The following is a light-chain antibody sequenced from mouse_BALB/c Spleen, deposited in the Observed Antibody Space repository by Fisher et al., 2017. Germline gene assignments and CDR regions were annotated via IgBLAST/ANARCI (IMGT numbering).Light chain of an antibody. V-gene: IGKV3-10*01. CDR1: SSVSSSY. CDR2: LAS. J-gene: IGKJ2*01. Sequence: IVLTQTPAIMSASPGEKVTMTCRASSSVSSSYLHWYQQKPGQPPKLLIYLASNLESGVPARFSGSGSRTDFTLTIDPVEADDAATYYCQQNNEDPYTFGGGTKLEIK. CDR3: QQNNEDPYT.